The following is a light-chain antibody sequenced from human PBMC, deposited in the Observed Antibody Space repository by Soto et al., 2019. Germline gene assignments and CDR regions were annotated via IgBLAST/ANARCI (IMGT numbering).Light chain of an antibody. CDR1: QSVCTN. J-gene: IGKJ5*01. CDR3: QQYRSLIT. V-gene: IGKV3-15*01. CDR2: GTS. Sequence: EIVMTQSPATLSVSPGERATLSCRASQSVCTNLAWYQQKPGQAPRLLIHGTSTRATGIPARFSGSGSGTDFTLTINRLEPEDSAVYYCQQYRSLITFGQGTRLEIK.